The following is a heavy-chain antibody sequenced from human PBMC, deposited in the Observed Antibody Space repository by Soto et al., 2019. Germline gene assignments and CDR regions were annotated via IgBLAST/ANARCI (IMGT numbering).Heavy chain of an antibody. CDR3: AKSLGPYYYDSSGYYSLPLDY. J-gene: IGHJ4*02. D-gene: IGHD3-22*01. Sequence: RLSCAASGFTFDDYAMHWVRQAPGKGLEWVSGISWNSGSVGYADSVKGRFTISRDNAKNSLYLQMNSLRAEDTALYYCAKSLGPYYYDSSGYYSLPLDYWGQGTLVTVSS. CDR2: ISWNSGSV. V-gene: IGHV3-9*01. CDR1: GFTFDDYA.